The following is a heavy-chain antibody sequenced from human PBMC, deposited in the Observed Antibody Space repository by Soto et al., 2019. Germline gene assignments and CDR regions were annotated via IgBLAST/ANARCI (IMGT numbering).Heavy chain of an antibody. CDR1: GGSISSYY. Sequence: QVQLQESGPGLVKPSETLSLTCTVSGGSISSYYWSWIRQSPGKGLEWIGYIYYSGSTNYNPSLKSRVTISVDTSKNQFSLRLSSVTAADTAVYYCARGHSSSWSTFIPWGQETLVTVSS. CDR3: ARGHSSSWSTFIP. D-gene: IGHD6-13*01. J-gene: IGHJ5*02. V-gene: IGHV4-59*01. CDR2: IYYSGST.